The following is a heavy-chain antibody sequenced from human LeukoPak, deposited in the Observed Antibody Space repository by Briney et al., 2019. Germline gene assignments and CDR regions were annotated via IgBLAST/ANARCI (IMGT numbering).Heavy chain of an antibody. CDR2: VYYSGST. Sequence: SETLSLTCTVSGGSISSLYWSWIRQPPGKGLEWIGSVYYSGSTSYNPSLKSPVAISLDTSNHQFSLRLSSVTAADTAVYYCASWRYSSSSGWFDTWGQGTLVTVSS. CDR1: GGSISSLY. D-gene: IGHD6-6*01. J-gene: IGHJ5*02. CDR3: ASWRYSSSSGWFDT. V-gene: IGHV4-59*08.